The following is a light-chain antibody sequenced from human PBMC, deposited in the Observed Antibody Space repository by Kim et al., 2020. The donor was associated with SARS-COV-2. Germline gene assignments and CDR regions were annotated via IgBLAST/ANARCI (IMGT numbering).Light chain of an antibody. CDR3: QSYDSSLSVL. CDR1: SSNIGAGYD. Sequence: GPGVTISCTGSSSNIGAGYDVHWYRQLPGTAPKLLIYGSFNRPSGVPDRFSGSKSGTSASLAITGLQAEDEADYYCQSYDSSLSVLFGGGTQLTVL. CDR2: GSF. V-gene: IGLV1-40*01. J-gene: IGLJ2*01.